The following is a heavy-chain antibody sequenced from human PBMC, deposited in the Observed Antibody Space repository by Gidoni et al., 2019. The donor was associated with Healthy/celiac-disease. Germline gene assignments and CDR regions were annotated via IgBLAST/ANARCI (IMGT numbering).Heavy chain of an antibody. Sequence: QLQLQESGPGLVKPSGTLSLTCSVSGGYISRSKVWSWFRQPPGKGLKWIGEIYHSGSTKYNPYLNSRVTISVEKSKNQFSLKLSSVTAEYTAVYYCARGPTAMVTLGGMDVWGQGTTVTVSS. J-gene: IGHJ6*02. D-gene: IGHD5-18*01. CDR1: GGYISRSKV. CDR2: IYHSGST. V-gene: IGHV4-4*02. CDR3: ARGPTAMVTLGGMDV.